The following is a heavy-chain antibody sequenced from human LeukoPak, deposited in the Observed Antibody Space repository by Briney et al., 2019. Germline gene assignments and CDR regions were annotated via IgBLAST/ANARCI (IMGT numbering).Heavy chain of an antibody. V-gene: IGHV4-34*01. CDR3: ARGVVGATEVDY. D-gene: IGHD1-26*01. J-gene: IGHJ4*02. CDR1: GGSFSGYY. CDR2: INHSGST. Sequence: PSETLSLTCAVYGGSFSGYYWSWIRQPPGKGLEWIGEINHSGSTNYNPSLKSRVTISVDTSKNQFSLKLNSVTAADTAVYYFARGVVGATEVDYWGQGTLVTVSS.